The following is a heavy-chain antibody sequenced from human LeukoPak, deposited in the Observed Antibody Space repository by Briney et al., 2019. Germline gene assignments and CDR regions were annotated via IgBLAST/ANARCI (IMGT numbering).Heavy chain of an antibody. J-gene: IGHJ6*03. CDR3: ARGPYYDFWSGYYSSYYYYYMDV. CDR2: ISGTGDDT. V-gene: IGHV3-23*01. CDR1: GFTMYA. D-gene: IGHD3-3*01. Sequence: GGSLRLSCAVSGFTMYAMTWVRQAPGKRLEWVSAISGTGDDTFYADSVKGRFTISRDNSKNTLYLQMNSLRAEDTAVYYCARGPYYDFWSGYYSSYYYYYMDVWGKGTTVTVSS.